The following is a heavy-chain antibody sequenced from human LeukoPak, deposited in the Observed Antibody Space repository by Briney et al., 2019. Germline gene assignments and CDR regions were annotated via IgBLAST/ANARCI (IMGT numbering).Heavy chain of an antibody. CDR2: ISSSSSYT. CDR1: GFTFSDYY. CDR3: ARDRYYYDSSGYYSNWFDP. J-gene: IGHJ5*02. D-gene: IGHD3-22*01. Sequence: GGSLRLSCAASGFTFSDYYMSWIRQAPGKGLEWVSYISSSSSYTNYADSVKGRFTISRDNAKNSLYLQMNSLRAEGTAVYYCARDRYYYDSSGYYSNWFDPWGQGTLVTVSS. V-gene: IGHV3-11*05.